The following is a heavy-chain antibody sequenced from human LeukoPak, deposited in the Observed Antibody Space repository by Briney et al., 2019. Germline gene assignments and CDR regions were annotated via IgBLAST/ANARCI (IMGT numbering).Heavy chain of an antibody. J-gene: IGHJ3*02. D-gene: IGHD2-8*01. V-gene: IGHV3-21*01. CDR2: ISSRSTYI. CDR1: GFTFSTYS. CDR3: ATSMAQDVDAFHI. Sequence: GGTLRLSCAASGFTFSTYSMNWVRQAPGKGLEWVSSISSRSTYIYYADSVKGRFTISRDNAKNSLYLQMNNLRAEDTAMFYCATSMAQDVDAFHIWGQGTMVTVSS.